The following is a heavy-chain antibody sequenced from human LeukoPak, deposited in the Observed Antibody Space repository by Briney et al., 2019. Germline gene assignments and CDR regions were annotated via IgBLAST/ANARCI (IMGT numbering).Heavy chain of an antibody. V-gene: IGHV1-69*13. CDR1: GGTFSSYA. CDR3: ARGVYYYGSGSVNSLDY. Sequence: SVKVSCKASGGTFSSYAISWVRQAPGQGLEWMGGIIPIFGTANYAQKFQGRVTITADESTSTAYMELSSLRSEDTAVYYCARGVYYYGSGSVNSLDYWGQGTLVTVSS. J-gene: IGHJ4*02. CDR2: IIPIFGTA. D-gene: IGHD3-10*01.